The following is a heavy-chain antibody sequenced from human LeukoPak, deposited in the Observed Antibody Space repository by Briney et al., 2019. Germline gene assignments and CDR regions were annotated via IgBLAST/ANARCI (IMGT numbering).Heavy chain of an antibody. D-gene: IGHD4/OR15-4a*01. Sequence: GGSLRLSCAASGFTFSDYYMSWVRQAPGKGLEWVSVIYADFDNTDYADSVKGRFTISRDNSKNTLYLQMNSLRVDDTATYYCARALNRHIGAFEYWGQGALVTVSS. J-gene: IGHJ4*02. V-gene: IGHV3-53*01. CDR2: IYADFDNT. CDR3: ARALNRHIGAFEY. CDR1: GFTFSDYY.